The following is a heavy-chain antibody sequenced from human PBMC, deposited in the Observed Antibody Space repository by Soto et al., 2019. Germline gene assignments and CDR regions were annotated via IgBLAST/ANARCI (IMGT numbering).Heavy chain of an antibody. CDR3: ARGLRFLEWLLDNYYYGMDV. V-gene: IGHV4-31*03. Sequence: QVQLQESGPGLVKPSQTLSLTCTVSGGSISSGGYYWSWIRQHPGKGLEWIGYIYYSGSTYYNPSRKSRVTISVDTSKNQFSLKLSSVTAADTAVYYCARGLRFLEWLLDNYYYGMDVWGQGTTVTVSS. CDR1: GGSISSGGYY. J-gene: IGHJ6*02. D-gene: IGHD3-3*01. CDR2: IYYSGST.